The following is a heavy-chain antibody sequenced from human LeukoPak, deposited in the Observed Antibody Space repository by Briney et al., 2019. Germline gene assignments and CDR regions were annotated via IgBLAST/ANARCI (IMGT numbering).Heavy chain of an antibody. CDR3: ATGRSSGWSYAFDI. J-gene: IGHJ3*02. Sequence: PGGSLRLSCAASGLTFSSHDVHWVRQVTGKGLEWVSAIGTLADTSYSDSVKGRFTISRENAKNSLYLQMNSLRAGDTAVYYCATGRSSGWSYAFDIWGRGTMVTVSS. CDR1: GLTFSSHD. D-gene: IGHD6-19*01. V-gene: IGHV3-13*01. CDR2: IGTLADT.